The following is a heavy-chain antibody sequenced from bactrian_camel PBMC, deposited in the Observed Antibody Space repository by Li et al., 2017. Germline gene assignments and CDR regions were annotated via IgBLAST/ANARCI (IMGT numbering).Heavy chain of an antibody. D-gene: IGHD4*01. V-gene: IGHV3S1*01. CDR2: IYTGDFST. CDR3: AAGWGCTIATIKEGYNH. Sequence: HVQLVESGGGSVQRGGSLRLSCAVSNYNGRCLGWFRAPTPYQRREGVATIYTGDFSTYYANSVKGRFTISQDHAKDTLYLQMNNLKPEDTAMYYCAAGWGCTIATIKEGYNHWGQGTQVTVS. CDR1: NYNGRC. J-gene: IGHJ4*01.